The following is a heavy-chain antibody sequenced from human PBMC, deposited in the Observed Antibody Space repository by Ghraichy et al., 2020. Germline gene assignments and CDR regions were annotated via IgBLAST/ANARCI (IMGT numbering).Heavy chain of an antibody. D-gene: IGHD3-16*01. CDR1: GFIVSRNY. J-gene: IGHJ6*02. V-gene: IGHV3-53*01. CDR3: ASDEGLPNGINI. Sequence: GSPRLSCAASGFIVSRNYMSWVRQAPGKGLECVSVIYSDGTTNYAESVKGRFTISRDNSRNTLYLQMNTMRVDDTAVYYCASDEGLPNGINIWGQGTTVTVSS. CDR2: IYSDGTT.